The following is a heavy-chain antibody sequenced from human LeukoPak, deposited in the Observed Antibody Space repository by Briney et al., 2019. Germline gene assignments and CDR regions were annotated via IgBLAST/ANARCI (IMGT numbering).Heavy chain of an antibody. V-gene: IGHV3-23*01. CDR3: AKGLGPEFDY. CDR1: GFTFSSYA. D-gene: IGHD3-10*01. J-gene: IGHJ4*02. Sequence: GGSLRLSCAASGFTFSSYAMSWVRQAPGKGLEWVSGISGSGGSTYYADSVKGRFTISRDNSKNTLYLQMNGLRVDDTAVYYCAKGLGPEFDYWGQGTLVTVSS. CDR2: ISGSGGST.